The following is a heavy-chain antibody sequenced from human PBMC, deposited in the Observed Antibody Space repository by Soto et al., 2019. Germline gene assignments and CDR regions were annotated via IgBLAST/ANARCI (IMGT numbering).Heavy chain of an antibody. V-gene: IGHV5-51*01. CDR3: ARHKAYYYDSSGYWYYYGMDV. CDR1: GYSFTSYW. J-gene: IGHJ6*02. D-gene: IGHD3-22*01. Sequence: VESLKISCKGSGYSFTSYWIGWVRQMPGKGLEWIGIIYPGDSDTRYSPSFQGQVTISADKSISTAYLQWSSLKASDTAMYYCARHKAYYYDSSGYWYYYGMDVWGQGTTVTVSS. CDR2: IYPGDSDT.